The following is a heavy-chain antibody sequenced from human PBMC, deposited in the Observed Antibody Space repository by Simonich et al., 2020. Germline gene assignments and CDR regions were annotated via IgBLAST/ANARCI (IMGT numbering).Heavy chain of an antibody. J-gene: IGHJ6*03. Sequence: QVQLVQSGAEVKKPGASVKVSCKASGYTFTGYYMHWVRQAPGQGLEGVGWINPNRGRTNYAQKFQGRVTMTRDTSISTAYMELSRLRSDDTAVYYCARGALTGDYYYMDVWGKGTTVTVSS. CDR3: ARGALTGDYYYMDV. CDR1: GYTFTGYY. CDR2: INPNRGRT. D-gene: IGHD7-27*01. V-gene: IGHV1-2*02.